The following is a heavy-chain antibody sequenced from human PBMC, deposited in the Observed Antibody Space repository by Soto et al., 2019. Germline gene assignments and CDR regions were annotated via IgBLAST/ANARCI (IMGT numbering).Heavy chain of an antibody. Sequence: EVQLVESGGGLVQPGGSLKLSCAASGFTFSGSAMHWVRQASGKGLEWVGRIRSKANSYATAYAASVKGRFTISRDDSKNTAYLQMNSLKTDDTAVYYCTRCGPYDFLIDAFDIWGQGTMVTVSS. CDR2: IRSKANSYAT. V-gene: IGHV3-73*01. CDR1: GFTFSGSA. J-gene: IGHJ3*02. D-gene: IGHD3-3*01. CDR3: TRCGPYDFLIDAFDI.